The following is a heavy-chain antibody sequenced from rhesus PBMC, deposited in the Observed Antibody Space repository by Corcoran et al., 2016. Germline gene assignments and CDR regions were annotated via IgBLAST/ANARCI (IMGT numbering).Heavy chain of an antibody. Sequence: QVQLQESGPGLVKPLETLSLTCAVSGGSIRSDYWSWIRPSPGKGLEWIGYICGSGSTTNYNPALKSRVTRSVDTSKNQFSRKLNAGTAADTAVYYCGRRGREGYNRFDVWGAGVLVTVSS. D-gene: IGHD6-25*01. J-gene: IGHJ5-1*01. CDR3: GRRGREGYNRFDV. CDR2: ICGSGSTT. V-gene: IGHV4S11*01. CDR1: GGSIRSDY.